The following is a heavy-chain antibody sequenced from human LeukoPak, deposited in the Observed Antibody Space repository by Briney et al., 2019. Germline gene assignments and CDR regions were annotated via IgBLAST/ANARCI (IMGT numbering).Heavy chain of an antibody. V-gene: IGHV5-51*01. CDR3: ARRGDGYNYEAY. D-gene: IGHD5-24*01. Sequence: GESLKISCQGSGYNFATYWIVWVRQMPGKGLEWMGIIYPGNSHTRYSPSFQGQVTISADKSISTAYLQWSSLKASDTAMYYCARRGDGYNYEAYWGQGTLVTVSS. J-gene: IGHJ4*02. CDR1: GYNFATYW. CDR2: IYPGNSHT.